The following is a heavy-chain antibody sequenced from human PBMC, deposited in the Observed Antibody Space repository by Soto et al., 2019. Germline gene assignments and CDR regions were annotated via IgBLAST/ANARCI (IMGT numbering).Heavy chain of an antibody. CDR1: GDSVSSNSAA. CDR2: TYYRSKWYK. D-gene: IGHD2-15*01. CDR3: ARTVGWLDP. V-gene: IGHV6-1*01. J-gene: IGHJ5*02. Sequence: SPTLSLTCAISGDSVSSNSAAWNWIRQSPSRGLEWLGRTYYRSKWYKEYAASVRSRITINPDTSKNQFSLQLNSVSPEDTAVYYCARTVGWLDPWGQGTQVTVSS.